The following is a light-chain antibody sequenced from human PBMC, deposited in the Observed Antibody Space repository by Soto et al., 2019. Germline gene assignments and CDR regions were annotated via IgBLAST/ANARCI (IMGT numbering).Light chain of an antibody. J-gene: IGLJ3*02. CDR1: SSDVGGYNS. Sequence: QSALTQPASVSGSPGQSITISCTGTSSDVGGYNSVSWYQQYPGTAPKLMIYDVSYRPSGISTRFSGSKSGDTASLTISGPQADDEADYFCSSYSSTGTRVYGGGTKLTVL. V-gene: IGLV2-14*01. CDR3: SSYSSTGTRV. CDR2: DVS.